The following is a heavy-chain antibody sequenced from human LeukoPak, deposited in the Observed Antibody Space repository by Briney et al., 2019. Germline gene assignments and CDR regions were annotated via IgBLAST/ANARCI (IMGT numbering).Heavy chain of an antibody. V-gene: IGHV1-69*05. Sequence: ASVKVSCKASGGTFSSYAISWVRQAPGQGLEWMGRIIPIFGTANYAQKFQGRVTITTDESTSTAYMELSSLRSEDTAVYYCAREGITVTPFDYRGQGTLVTVSS. D-gene: IGHD4-17*01. CDR1: GGTFSSYA. J-gene: IGHJ4*02. CDR3: AREGITVTPFDY. CDR2: IIPIFGTA.